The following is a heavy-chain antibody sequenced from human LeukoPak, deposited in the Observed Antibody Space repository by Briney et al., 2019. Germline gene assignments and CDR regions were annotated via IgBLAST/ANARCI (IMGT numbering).Heavy chain of an antibody. CDR2: IKQDGSEK. CDR3: ARVHSGLDY. D-gene: IGHD6-19*01. CDR1: GFTFRSYW. J-gene: IGHJ4*02. V-gene: IGHV3-7*01. Sequence: PGGSLRLSCAASGFTFRSYWMSWVRQAPGKGLEWVANIKQDGSEKYYVDSVKGRFTISRDNAKNSLYLQMNSLRAEDTAVYYCARVHSGLDYWGQGTLVTVSS.